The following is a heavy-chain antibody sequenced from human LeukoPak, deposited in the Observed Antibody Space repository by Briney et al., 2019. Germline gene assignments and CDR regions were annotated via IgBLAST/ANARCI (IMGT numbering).Heavy chain of an antibody. V-gene: IGHV4-30-4*08. CDR3: ARGVTIFGVARAWFDP. Sequence: SETLSLTCTVSGGSISSGDYYWSWIRQPPGKGLEWIGYIYYSGSTYYNPSLNSLITISVDTSTNQFSLKLSSVTASDTAVYYCARGVTIFGVARAWFDPWGQGTLVTVSS. CDR2: IYYSGST. CDR1: GGSISSGDYY. D-gene: IGHD3-3*01. J-gene: IGHJ5*02.